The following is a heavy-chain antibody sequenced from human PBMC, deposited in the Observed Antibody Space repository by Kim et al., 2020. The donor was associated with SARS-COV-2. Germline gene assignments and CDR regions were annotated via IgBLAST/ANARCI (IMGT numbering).Heavy chain of an antibody. Sequence: GGSLRLSCAASGFTFSSYAMHWVRQAPGKGLEWVAVISYDGSNKYYADSVKGRFTISRDNSKNTLYLQMNSLRAEDTAVYYCSYCGGDCYLPFDYWGQGT. CDR1: GFTFSSYA. D-gene: IGHD2-21*02. CDR3: SYCGGDCYLPFDY. J-gene: IGHJ4*02. V-gene: IGHV3-30*04. CDR2: ISYDGSNK.